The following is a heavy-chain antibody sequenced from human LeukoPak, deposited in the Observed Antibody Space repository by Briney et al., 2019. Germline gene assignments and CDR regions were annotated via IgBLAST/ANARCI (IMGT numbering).Heavy chain of an antibody. CDR3: ARDRKAGLFDY. D-gene: IGHD1-14*01. CDR1: GGSISSYY. Sequence: PSETLSLTCTVSGGSISSYYWSWIRQPPGKGLEWIGYIYYSGSTNYNPSLKCRVTISVDTSKNQFSLKLSSVTAADTAVYYCARDRKAGLFDYWGQGTLVTVSS. CDR2: IYYSGST. J-gene: IGHJ4*02. V-gene: IGHV4-59*01.